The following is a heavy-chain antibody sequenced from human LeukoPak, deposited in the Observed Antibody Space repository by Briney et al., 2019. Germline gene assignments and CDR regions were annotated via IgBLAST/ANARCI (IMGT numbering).Heavy chain of an antibody. CDR3: ARDLSFDY. J-gene: IGHJ4*02. CDR1: GFTFDDYA. Sequence: GGSLRLSCAASGFTFDDYAMHWVRQAPGKGLEWVSGISWNSGSIGYADSVKGRFTISRDNAKNTLYLQMNSLRAEDTAVYYCARDLSFDYWGQGTLVTVSS. CDR2: ISWNSGSI. V-gene: IGHV3-9*01.